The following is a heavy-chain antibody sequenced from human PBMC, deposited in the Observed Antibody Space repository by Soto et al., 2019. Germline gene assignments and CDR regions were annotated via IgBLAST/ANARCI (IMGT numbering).Heavy chain of an antibody. CDR1: GGSISSGDYY. J-gene: IGHJ6*02. D-gene: IGHD3-22*01. V-gene: IGHV4-30-4*01. CDR3: ARDQDYYDSRGYYHYGMDV. Sequence: PSETLSLTCTVSGGSISSGDYYWSWIRQPPGKGLEWIGYIYYSGSTYYNPSLKSRVTISVDTSKNQFSLKLSSVTAADTAVYYCARDQDYYDSRGYYHYGMDVWGQGTTVTVSS. CDR2: IYYSGST.